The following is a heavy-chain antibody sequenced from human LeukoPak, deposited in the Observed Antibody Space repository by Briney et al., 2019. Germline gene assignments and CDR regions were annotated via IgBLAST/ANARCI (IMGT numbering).Heavy chain of an antibody. CDR1: GGSISSSSYY. CDR2: IYYSGST. V-gene: IGHV4-61*05. CDR3: ARQGSSWYFDY. Sequence: SETLSLTCTVSGGSISSSSYYWSWIRQPPGKGLEWIGYIYYSGSTNYNPSLKSRVTISVDTSKNRFSLKLSSVTAADTAVYYCARQGSSWYFDYWGQGTLVTVSS. D-gene: IGHD6-13*01. J-gene: IGHJ4*02.